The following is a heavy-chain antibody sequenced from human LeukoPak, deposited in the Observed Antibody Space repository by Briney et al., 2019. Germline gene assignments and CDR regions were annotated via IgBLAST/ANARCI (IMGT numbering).Heavy chain of an antibody. CDR2: IYPGDSDT. V-gene: IGHV5-51*01. CDR3: ARWAVAGYYFDY. J-gene: IGHJ4*02. Sequence: PGGSLQISCQGSGSSFTSYWIGGGRPVPGKGREGMGIIYPGDSDTRYSPSFQGQVTISADKSISTAYLQWSSLKASDTAMYYCARWAVAGYYFDYWGQGTLVTVSS. D-gene: IGHD6-19*01. CDR1: GSSFTSYW.